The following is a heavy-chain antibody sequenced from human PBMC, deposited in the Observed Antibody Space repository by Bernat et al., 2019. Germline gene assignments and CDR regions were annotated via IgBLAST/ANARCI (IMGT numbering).Heavy chain of an antibody. CDR1: GFSFSSSA. Sequence: EVQLLESGGAVVQPGGSLRLPCTSSGFSFSSSAMSWARQAPGKGLDWVSTLSHGDGSTYYADSGKGRFIISRNNSRNTMYLQMNIVRAKDAAVYYWGKRGGVGGWGAFDIWGQGTMVSVSS. CDR2: LSHGDGST. CDR3: GKRGGVGGWGAFDI. D-gene: IGHD3-16*01. J-gene: IGHJ3*02. V-gene: IGHV3-23*01.